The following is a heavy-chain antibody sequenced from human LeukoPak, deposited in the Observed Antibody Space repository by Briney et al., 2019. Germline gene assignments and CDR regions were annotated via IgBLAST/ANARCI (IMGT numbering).Heavy chain of an antibody. J-gene: IGHJ4*02. CDR3: ARGGLEPVDY. Sequence: GGSLRLSCAASGFSFSTYWMHWVRQAPGKGLVWVSRINPDGSSASYADSVKGRFTISRDNAKNTPYLQMSSLRADDTAVYYCARGGLEPVDYWGQGTLVTVSS. V-gene: IGHV3-74*01. D-gene: IGHD1-1*01. CDR1: GFSFSTYW. CDR2: INPDGSSA.